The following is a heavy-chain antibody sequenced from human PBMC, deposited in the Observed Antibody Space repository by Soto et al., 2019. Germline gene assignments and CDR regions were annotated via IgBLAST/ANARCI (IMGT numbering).Heavy chain of an antibody. CDR1: GFTFSSYS. Sequence: GESLKISCAASGFTFSSYSMNWVRQAPGKGLEWVSSISSSSSYIYYADSVKGRFTISRDNAKNSLKLSSVTAADTAVYYCARWWMYAPRFDPWGQGTLVTVSS. J-gene: IGHJ5*02. V-gene: IGHV3-21*04. D-gene: IGHD2-8*01. CDR3: ARWWMYAPRFDP. CDR2: ISSSSSYI.